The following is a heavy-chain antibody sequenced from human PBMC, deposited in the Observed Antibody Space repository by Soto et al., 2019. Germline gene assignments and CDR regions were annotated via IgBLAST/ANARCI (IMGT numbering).Heavy chain of an antibody. Sequence: SETLSLTCTVSGGSVSSGSDYWSWIRQPPGKGLEWIGYIYYSGSTNYNPSLKSRVTISVDTSKNQFSLKLSSVTAADTAVYYCAKGHWFDAFDIWGQGTMVT. CDR1: GGSVSSGSDY. CDR3: AKGHWFDAFDI. D-gene: IGHD3-9*01. V-gene: IGHV4-61*01. J-gene: IGHJ3*02. CDR2: IYYSGST.